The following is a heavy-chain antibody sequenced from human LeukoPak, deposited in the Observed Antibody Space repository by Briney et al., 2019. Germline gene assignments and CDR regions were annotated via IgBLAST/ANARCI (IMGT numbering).Heavy chain of an antibody. Sequence: ASVKVSCKASGYTFTGYYMHWVRQAPGQGLEWMGWINPNSGGTNHAQKFQGRVTMTRDTSISTAYMELSRLRSDDTAVYYCARRRVVPAAIFRYYYYMDVWGKGTTATVSS. CDR3: ARRRVVPAAIFRYYYYMDV. V-gene: IGHV1-2*02. J-gene: IGHJ6*03. CDR1: GYTFTGYY. CDR2: INPNSGGT. D-gene: IGHD2-2*02.